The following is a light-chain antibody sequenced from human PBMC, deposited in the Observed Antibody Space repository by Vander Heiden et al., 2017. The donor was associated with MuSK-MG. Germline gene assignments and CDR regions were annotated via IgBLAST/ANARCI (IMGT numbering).Light chain of an antibody. V-gene: IGKV1-39*01. CDR3: QQSYSTPRRT. Sequence: DIQMTQSPSSLSASVGDRVTITCRASQSISSYLNWYQQKPGEAPKLLIYAASSLQSGVPSRFSGSGSGTDFTLTISSLQPEDFATYYCQQSYSTPRRTFGQGTRLEIK. CDR1: QSISSY. J-gene: IGKJ5*01. CDR2: AAS.